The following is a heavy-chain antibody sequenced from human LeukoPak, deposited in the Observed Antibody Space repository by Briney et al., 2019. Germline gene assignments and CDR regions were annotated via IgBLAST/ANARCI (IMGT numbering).Heavy chain of an antibody. Sequence: GGSLRLSCAASGFTFSSYAMSWVRQAPGKGLEWVSAISGSGGSTYYADSVKGRFAISRDNSKNTLYLQMNSLRAEDTAVYYCAKAHALQWFLDAFDIWGQGTMVTVSS. CDR2: ISGSGGST. CDR3: AKAHALQWFLDAFDI. V-gene: IGHV3-23*01. J-gene: IGHJ3*02. D-gene: IGHD3-22*01. CDR1: GFTFSSYA.